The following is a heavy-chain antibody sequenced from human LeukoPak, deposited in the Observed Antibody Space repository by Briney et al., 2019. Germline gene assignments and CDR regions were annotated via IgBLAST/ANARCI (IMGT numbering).Heavy chain of an antibody. Sequence: SETLSLTCTVSGGSISSYYWSWIRQPPGKGLEWIGYIYYSGITYYNPSLKSRVTMSVDTSKNQFSLKLSSVTAADTAVYYCARDPRPIAYYFGSGSYSGFDYWGQGSLVTVSS. CDR1: GGSISSYY. D-gene: IGHD3-10*01. CDR3: ARDPRPIAYYFGSGSYSGFDY. V-gene: IGHV4-59*12. CDR2: IYYSGIT. J-gene: IGHJ4*02.